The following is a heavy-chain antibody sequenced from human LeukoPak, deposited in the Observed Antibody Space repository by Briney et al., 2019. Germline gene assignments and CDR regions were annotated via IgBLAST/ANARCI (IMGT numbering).Heavy chain of an antibody. CDR1: GYTFTYYY. D-gene: IGHD3-10*01. J-gene: IGHJ4*02. CDR2: FNPNSVGT. V-gene: IGHV1-2*02. Sequence: ASVKVSCKTSGYTFTYYYLHWVRQAPGQGLEWMGWFNPNSVGTNSAQKFQGRVTMTSDTSITTAYMELTSLRSDDTAVYYCAREARGSGNFDFWGQGTLVTVSS. CDR3: AREARGSGNFDF.